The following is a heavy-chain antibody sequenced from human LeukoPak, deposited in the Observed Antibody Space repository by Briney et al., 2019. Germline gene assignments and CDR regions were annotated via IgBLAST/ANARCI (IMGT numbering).Heavy chain of an antibody. CDR1: GYTFTGYY. Sequence: PRASVKVSCKASGYTFTGYYMHWVRQAPGQGLEWMGWINPNSGVTNYAQKCQGRVTMTRDTSISTAYMELSRLRSDDTAVYYCARGWNYDFWSGYYYGFDYWGQGTLVTVSS. CDR3: ARGWNYDFWSGYYYGFDY. J-gene: IGHJ4*02. D-gene: IGHD3-3*01. V-gene: IGHV1-2*02. CDR2: INPNSGVT.